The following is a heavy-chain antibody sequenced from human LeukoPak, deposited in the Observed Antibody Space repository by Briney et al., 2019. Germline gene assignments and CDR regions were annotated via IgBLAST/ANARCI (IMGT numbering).Heavy chain of an antibody. CDR1: GFTFSSYW. D-gene: IGHD1-26*01. CDR2: IKQDGSEK. J-gene: IGHJ4*02. CDR3: AKVIYSGSYHNFDY. V-gene: IGHV3-7*03. Sequence: GGSLRLSCAASGFTFSSYWMSWVRQAPGKGLEWVANIKQDGSEKYYVDSVKGRFTISRDNAKNSLYLQLNSLRAEDTAIYYCAKVIYSGSYHNFDYWGQGTLVTVSS.